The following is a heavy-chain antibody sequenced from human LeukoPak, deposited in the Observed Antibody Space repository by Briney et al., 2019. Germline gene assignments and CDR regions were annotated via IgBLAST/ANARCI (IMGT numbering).Heavy chain of an antibody. Sequence: ASVKVSCKASGYTFTSYYMHWVRQAPGQGLEWMGIINPSGGSTSYAQKFQGRVTMTRDTSTSTVYMELSSLRSEDTAVYYCARDVTHYDILTGQTYYYYGMDVWGQGTTVTVSS. D-gene: IGHD3-9*01. CDR2: INPSGGST. J-gene: IGHJ6*02. CDR3: ARDVTHYDILTGQTYYYYGMDV. CDR1: GYTFTSYY. V-gene: IGHV1-46*01.